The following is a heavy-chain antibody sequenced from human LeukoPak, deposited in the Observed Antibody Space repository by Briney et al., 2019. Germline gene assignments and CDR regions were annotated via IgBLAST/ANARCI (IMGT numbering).Heavy chain of an antibody. Sequence: GGSLRLSCAASGFTCSSYWMSWVRQATGKGLEWVANIKQDGSEKYYVDSVKGRFNISRDNAKNSLYLQMNSLRREDTSVYYCARIHYYDLWSCFFDYWGQGTLVTVSS. CDR2: IKQDGSEK. D-gene: IGHD3-3*01. CDR3: ARIHYYDLWSCFFDY. CDR1: GFTCSSYW. V-gene: IGHV3-7*01. J-gene: IGHJ4*02.